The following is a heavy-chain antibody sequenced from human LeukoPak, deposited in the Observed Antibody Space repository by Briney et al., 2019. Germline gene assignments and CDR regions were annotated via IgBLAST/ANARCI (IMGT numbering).Heavy chain of an antibody. D-gene: IGHD2-15*01. J-gene: IGHJ5*02. CDR1: GGSISSYY. CDR3: ARGFGGPTPNWFDP. CDR2: INTSGST. V-gene: IGHV4-4*09. Sequence: SETLSLTCTVSGGSISSYYWSWIRQPPGKGLEWIGYINTSGSTNYNPSLKSRVTISVDTSKNQFSLKLSSVTAADTAVYYCARGFGGPTPNWFDPWGQGTLVTVSS.